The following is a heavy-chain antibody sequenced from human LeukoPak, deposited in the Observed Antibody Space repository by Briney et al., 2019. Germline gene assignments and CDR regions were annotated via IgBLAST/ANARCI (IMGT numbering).Heavy chain of an antibody. J-gene: IGHJ4*02. CDR3: ARDRRSVVRGVLYFDY. V-gene: IGHV3-30*04. CDR2: ISYDGSNK. Sequence: RGSLRLSCAASGFTFSSYAMHWVRQAPGKGLEWVAVISYDGSNKYYADSVKGRFTISRDNSKNTLYLQMNSLRAEDTAVYYCARDRRSVVRGVLYFDYWGQGTLVTVSS. D-gene: IGHD3-10*01. CDR1: GFTFSSYA.